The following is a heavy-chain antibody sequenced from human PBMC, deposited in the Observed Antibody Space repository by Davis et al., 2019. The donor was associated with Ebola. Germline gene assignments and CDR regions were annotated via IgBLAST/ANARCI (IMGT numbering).Heavy chain of an antibody. Sequence: PSETLSLTCTVSGGSISSYYWTWIRQPPGKGLEWIGYIYYSGDTNYNPSLKSRVTISVDTSKNQFSLKLISVTAADTAVYYCARGSGSGWNYYYYGMDFWGQGTTVTVS. D-gene: IGHD6-19*01. CDR3: ARGSGSGWNYYYYGMDF. J-gene: IGHJ6*02. CDR2: IYYSGDT. CDR1: GGSISSYY. V-gene: IGHV4-59*01.